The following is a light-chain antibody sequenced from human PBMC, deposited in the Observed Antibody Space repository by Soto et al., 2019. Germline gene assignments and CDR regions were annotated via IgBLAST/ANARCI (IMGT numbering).Light chain of an antibody. CDR1: QSVSSN. CDR2: GAS. V-gene: IGKV3-15*01. J-gene: IGKJ3*01. Sequence: EIVMTQSPATLSVSPGERATLSCRASQSVSSNLAWYQQKPGQAPRLLIYGASTRATGIPARFSGSGSGTEFTLTISSLQSEYLAVYYCQQYNNWPFTFGPGTKVDIK. CDR3: QQYNNWPFT.